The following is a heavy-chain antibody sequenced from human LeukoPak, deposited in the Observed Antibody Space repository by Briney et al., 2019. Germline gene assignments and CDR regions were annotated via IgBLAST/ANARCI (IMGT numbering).Heavy chain of an antibody. CDR2: IYSGGST. J-gene: IGHJ4*02. Sequence: GGSLRLSCAASGFTVSSNYMSWVRQAPGKGLEWVSVIYSGGSTYYADSVKDRFTISRDNSKNTLYLQMNSLRAEDTAVYYCARVRSSSGYFDYWGQGTLVTVSS. D-gene: IGHD6-25*01. CDR1: GFTVSSNY. CDR3: ARVRSSSGYFDY. V-gene: IGHV3-53*01.